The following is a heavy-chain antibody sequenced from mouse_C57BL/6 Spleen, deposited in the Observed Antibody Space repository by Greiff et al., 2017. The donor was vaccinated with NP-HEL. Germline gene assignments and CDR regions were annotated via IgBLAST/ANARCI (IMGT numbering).Heavy chain of an antibody. Sequence: VQLQQSGAELVKPGASVKLSCKASGYTFTSYWMQWVKQRPGQGLEWIGEIDPSDSYTNYNQKFKGKATLTVDTSSSTAYMQLSSLTSEDSAVYYCATRASHFDYWGQGTTLTVSS. D-gene: IGHD3-1*01. J-gene: IGHJ2*01. CDR2: IDPSDSYT. CDR3: ATRASHFDY. CDR1: GYTFTSYW. V-gene: IGHV1-50*01.